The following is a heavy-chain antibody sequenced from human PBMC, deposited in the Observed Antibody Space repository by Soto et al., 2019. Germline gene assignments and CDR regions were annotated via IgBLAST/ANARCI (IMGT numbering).Heavy chain of an antibody. CDR3: ARDDGYYRLYDY. D-gene: IGHD3-3*01. CDR2: IYYTGST. CDR1: GGSISSGDYF. J-gene: IGHJ4*02. V-gene: IGHV4-30-4*01. Sequence: QVRLQESGPGLVKPSQTLSLTCTVSGGSISSGDYFWSWVRQPPGKGLEWLGYIYYTGSTSYNPSLKSRITMSVDTSKNQFSLKVSSVTAADTAVYFCARDDGYYRLYDYWGQGTLVTVSS.